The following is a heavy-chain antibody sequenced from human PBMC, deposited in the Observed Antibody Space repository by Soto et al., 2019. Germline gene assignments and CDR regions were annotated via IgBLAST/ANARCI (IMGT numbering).Heavy chain of an antibody. V-gene: IGHV4-30-4*01. CDR1: GGSISSGDYY. CDR2: IYYSEST. Sequence: SETLSLTCTVSGGSISSGDYYWSWIRQPPGKGLEWIGYIYYSESTYYNPSLKSRVTISVDTSKNQFSLKLSSVTAADTAVYYCAREARITIFGVVIPYGYLDYWGQGTLVTVSS. CDR3: AREARITIFGVVIPYGYLDY. D-gene: IGHD3-3*01. J-gene: IGHJ4*02.